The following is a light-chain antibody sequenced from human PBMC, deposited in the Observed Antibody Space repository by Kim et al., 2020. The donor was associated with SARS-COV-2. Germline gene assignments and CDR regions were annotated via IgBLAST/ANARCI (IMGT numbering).Light chain of an antibody. CDR2: RSS. CDR1: TSNIGAGYD. Sequence: QSVLTQPPSVSGAPGQRVTIPCTGSTSNIGAGYDVHWYQQLPGTAPKLLIFRSSNLPSGVPYRMSGSRSGTSASLAIAGRQAGDEGEYYCQSYDSSLGGWVFGGGTKLTVL. V-gene: IGLV1-40*01. J-gene: IGLJ3*02. CDR3: QSYDSSLGGWV.